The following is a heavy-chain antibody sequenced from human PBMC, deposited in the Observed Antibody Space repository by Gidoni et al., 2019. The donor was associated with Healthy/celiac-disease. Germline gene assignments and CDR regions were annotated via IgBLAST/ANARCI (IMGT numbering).Heavy chain of an antibody. J-gene: IGHJ3*02. CDR3: TRDVLLWTGAPSPPGKLVGAFDI. CDR1: GFTFVDYA. Sequence: EVQLVESGGGLVKPGRSLRLSCTASGFTFVDYAMRWFRPATGKGLEWVGFIRSKAYGGTTEDAASVKGRFTISRDDSKSIAYLQMNSLKTEDTAVYYCTRDVLLWTGAPSPPGKLVGAFDIWGQGTMVTVSS. CDR2: IRSKAYGGTT. D-gene: IGHD3-10*01. V-gene: IGHV3-49*05.